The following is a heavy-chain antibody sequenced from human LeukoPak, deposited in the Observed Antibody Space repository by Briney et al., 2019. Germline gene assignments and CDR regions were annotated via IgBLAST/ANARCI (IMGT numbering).Heavy chain of an antibody. CDR3: ARLESKAAAGPAFDI. CDR2: IYYSGST. D-gene: IGHD6-13*01. V-gene: IGHV4-59*08. J-gene: IGHJ3*02. Sequence: PSETLSLTCTVSGGSISSYYGSWIREPPGKGREWSGYIYYSGSTNYNPSLKSRVTISVDTSKNQFSLKLSSVTAADTAVYYCARLESKAAAGPAFDIWGQGTMVTVSS. CDR1: GGSISSYY.